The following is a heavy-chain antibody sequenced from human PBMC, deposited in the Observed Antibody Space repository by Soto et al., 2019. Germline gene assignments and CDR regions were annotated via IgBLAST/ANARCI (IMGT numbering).Heavy chain of an antibody. J-gene: IGHJ5*02. Sequence: ASVKVSCKASGYTFTGYYMHWVRQAPGQGLEWMGWINPNSGGTNYAQKFQGWVTMTTDTSTSTTYMELRSLRSDDTAVYYCARDIDSGSYYIGYWFDPWGQGTLVTVSS. CDR3: ARDIDSGSYYIGYWFDP. CDR1: GYTFTGYY. V-gene: IGHV1-2*04. CDR2: INPNSGGT. D-gene: IGHD1-26*01.